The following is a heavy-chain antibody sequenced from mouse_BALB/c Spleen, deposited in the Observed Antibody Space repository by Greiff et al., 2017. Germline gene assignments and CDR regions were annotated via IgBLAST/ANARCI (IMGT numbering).Heavy chain of an antibody. CDR2: IWAGGST. V-gene: IGHV2-9*02. CDR1: GFSLTSYG. D-gene: IGHD2-14*01. J-gene: IGHJ4*01. Sequence: VQVVESGPGLVAPSQSLSITCTVSGFSLTSYGVHWVRQPPGKGLEWLGVIWAGGSTNYTSALMSRLSISKDNSKSQVFLKMNSLQTDDTAMYYCASYRYDVAMDYWGQGTSVTVSS. CDR3: ASYRYDVAMDY.